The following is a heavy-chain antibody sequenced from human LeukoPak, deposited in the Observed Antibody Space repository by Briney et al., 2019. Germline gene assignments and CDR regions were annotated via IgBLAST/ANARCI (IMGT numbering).Heavy chain of an antibody. CDR1: GGTFNNYA. Sequence: SVKVSCKASGGTFNNYAINWVRQAPGQGLEGMGGIIPIFGSSNYAQKFQDRVTMTTDTSTSTAYMEVRSLRSDDTAVYYCARDPSVGYGSGTYFDYWGQGTLVTVSS. V-gene: IGHV1-69*05. J-gene: IGHJ4*02. CDR2: IIPIFGSS. CDR3: ARDPSVGYGSGTYFDY. D-gene: IGHD3-10*01.